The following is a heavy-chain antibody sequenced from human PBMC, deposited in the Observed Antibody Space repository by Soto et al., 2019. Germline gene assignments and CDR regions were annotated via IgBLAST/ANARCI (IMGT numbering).Heavy chain of an antibody. Sequence: SETLSLTCTVSGGSISSGGYYWSWIRQHPGKGLEWIGYIYYSGSTYYNPSLKSRVTISVDTSKNQFSLKLSSVTAADTAVYYCASLQLWQNYYYYYGMDVWGQGTTVTVPS. CDR1: GGSISSGGYY. D-gene: IGHD5-18*01. V-gene: IGHV4-31*03. CDR3: ASLQLWQNYYYYYGMDV. J-gene: IGHJ6*02. CDR2: IYYSGST.